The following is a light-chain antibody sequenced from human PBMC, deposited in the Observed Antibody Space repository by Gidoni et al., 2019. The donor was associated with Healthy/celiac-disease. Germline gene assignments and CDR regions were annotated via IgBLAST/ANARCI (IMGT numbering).Light chain of an antibody. J-gene: IGKJ2*01. CDR1: QSISSW. Sequence: DIQMTQSPSTRSASVGGRVTITCRASQSISSWLAWYQQKPGNAPKLLIYKASSVESGVPSRFSGSGSGTEFTLTISSLQPDDFATYYCQQYNSYSYTFGQGTKLEIK. CDR3: QQYNSYSYT. CDR2: KAS. V-gene: IGKV1-5*03.